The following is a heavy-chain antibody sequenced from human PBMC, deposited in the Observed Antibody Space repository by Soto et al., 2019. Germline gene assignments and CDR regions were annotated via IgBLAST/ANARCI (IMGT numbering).Heavy chain of an antibody. J-gene: IGHJ3*01. D-gene: IGHD3-3*01. CDR2: ISWDSGSV. V-gene: IGHV3-9*01. CDR1: GFRFEDYV. Sequence: DVQLVESGGGLVQPGRSLRLSCSASGFRFEDYVMHWVRQAPGKGLEWVSRISWDSGSVAYADSVKGRFTISRDNAKNSLYLQMTSLRADDTAVYFCTKDFTIFSVVGAFDVWGQGTVVTVSS. CDR3: TKDFTIFSVVGAFDV.